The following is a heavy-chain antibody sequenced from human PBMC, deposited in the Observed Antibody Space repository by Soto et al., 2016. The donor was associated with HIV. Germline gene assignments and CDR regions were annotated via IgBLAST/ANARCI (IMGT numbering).Heavy chain of an antibody. J-gene: IGHJ4*02. Sequence: EVQLVESGGGLVQPGGSLKLSCAASGFTFSGSAMHWVRQASGKGLEWVGRIRSKANSYATAYAASVKGRFTVSRDDSKNTAYLQMNSLKTEDTAVYYCTRHFYGDYVPFDYWGQGTLVTVSS. D-gene: IGHD4-17*01. V-gene: IGHV3-73*01. CDR3: TRHFYGDYVPFDY. CDR2: IRSKANSYAT. CDR1: GFTFSGSA.